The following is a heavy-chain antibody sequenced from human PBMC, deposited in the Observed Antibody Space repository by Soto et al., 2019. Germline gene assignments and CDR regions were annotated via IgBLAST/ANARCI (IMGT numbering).Heavy chain of an antibody. CDR3: ARMPRWELPPGLFDY. CDR1: GFTFSSYG. D-gene: IGHD1-26*01. V-gene: IGHV3-33*01. CDR2: IWYDGSNK. Sequence: QVQLVESGGGVVQPGRSLRLSCAASGFTFSSYGMHWVRQAPGKGLEWVAVIWYDGSNKYYADSVKGRFTISRDNSKNTLYLQMNSLRAEDTAVYYCARMPRWELPPGLFDYWGQGTLVTVSS. J-gene: IGHJ4*02.